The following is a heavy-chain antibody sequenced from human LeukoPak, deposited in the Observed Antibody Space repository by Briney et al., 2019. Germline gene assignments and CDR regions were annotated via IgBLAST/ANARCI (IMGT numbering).Heavy chain of an antibody. Sequence: GGSLRLSCAASGFTFRSYWMSWVRQAPGKGLEWVANIKQDGSETYYVDSVKGRFTISRDNAKKSLSLQMNSLRAEDTAVYYCVREGSYLDAFDFWGQGTMVTVSS. CDR2: IKQDGSET. J-gene: IGHJ3*01. CDR3: VREGSYLDAFDF. D-gene: IGHD3-10*01. CDR1: GFTFRSYW. V-gene: IGHV3-7*01.